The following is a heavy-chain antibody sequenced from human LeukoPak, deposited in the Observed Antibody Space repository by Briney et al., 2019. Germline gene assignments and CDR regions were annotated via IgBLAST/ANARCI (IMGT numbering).Heavy chain of an antibody. Sequence: ASAKVSCKASGYTFTSYDISWVRQAPGQGLEWMGWISTYNGNTNYAQKFQGRVTVTTDTSTSTAYMELRSLTSGDTAVYYCVRGGSSSGYDYWGQGTLVTVSS. CDR1: GYTFTSYD. J-gene: IGHJ4*02. D-gene: IGHD5-18*01. CDR2: ISTYNGNT. CDR3: VRGGSSSGYDY. V-gene: IGHV1-18*01.